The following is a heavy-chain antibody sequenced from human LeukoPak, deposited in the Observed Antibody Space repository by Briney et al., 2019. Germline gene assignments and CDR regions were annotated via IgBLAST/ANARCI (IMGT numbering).Heavy chain of an antibody. V-gene: IGHV4-34*01. CDR1: GGSFSVYY. J-gene: IGHJ5*02. CDR3: ARRPPGFSSGWYRVNWFDP. Sequence: PSETLSLTCAVYGGSFSVYYWSWIRQPPGKGLEWIGEINHSGSTNYNPSLKSRVTISVDTSKNQFSLKLSSVTAADTAVYYCARRPPGFSSGWYRVNWFDPWGQGTLVTVSS. D-gene: IGHD6-19*01. CDR2: INHSGST.